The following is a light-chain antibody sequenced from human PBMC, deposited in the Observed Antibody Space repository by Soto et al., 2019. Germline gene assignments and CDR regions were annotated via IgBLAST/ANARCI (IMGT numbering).Light chain of an antibody. J-gene: IGKJ1*01. CDR2: DAS. CDR3: QQYGGSVQT. Sequence: EIVLTQSPATLSLSPGERATLSCRASQSVSSYLSWYQQKPGQAPRLLIYDASNRATGIPDRFSGSGSGTDFTLTISRLEPEDFAVYYCQQYGGSVQTFGQGTTVDIK. CDR1: QSVSSY. V-gene: IGKV3-20*01.